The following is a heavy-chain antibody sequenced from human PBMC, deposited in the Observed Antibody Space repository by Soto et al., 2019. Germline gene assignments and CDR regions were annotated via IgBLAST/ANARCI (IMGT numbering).Heavy chain of an antibody. V-gene: IGHV4-34*01. CDR2: INHSGST. CDR3: ARARLYYGSGSYARSRYGMDV. J-gene: IGHJ6*02. D-gene: IGHD3-10*01. Sequence: QVQLQQWGAGLLKPSETLSLTCAVYGGSFSGYYWSWIRQPPGKGLEWIGDINHSGSTNYNPSLKSRVTISVDTSKNQFSLKLSSVTAADTAVYYCARARLYYGSGSYARSRYGMDVWGQGTTVTVSS. CDR1: GGSFSGYY.